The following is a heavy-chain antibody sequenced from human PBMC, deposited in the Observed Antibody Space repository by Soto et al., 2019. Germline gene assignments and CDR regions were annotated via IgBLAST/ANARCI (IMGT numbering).Heavy chain of an antibody. D-gene: IGHD2-21*01. J-gene: IGHJ3*02. CDR3: ARQKLWMATINNDAFDI. CDR1: GYSFTNYW. V-gene: IGHV5-51*01. CDR2: IYPGDSDT. Sequence: RGESLKISCKGFGYSFTNYWIAWVRQMPGQGLEWMGIIYPGDSDTTYNPSFQGHVTISADKSISTAYLQWASLEASDTAMYYCARQKLWMATINNDAFDIWGQGTMVTVSS.